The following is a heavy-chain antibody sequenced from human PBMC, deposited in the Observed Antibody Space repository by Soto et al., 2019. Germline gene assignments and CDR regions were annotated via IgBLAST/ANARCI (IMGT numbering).Heavy chain of an antibody. V-gene: IGHV3-30-3*01. J-gene: IGHJ6*02. CDR3: AREVGTRVAFLADHYSMDD. CDR2: ISYEGSNK. CDR1: RFTFINYA. D-gene: IGHD1-1*01. Sequence: LRLSCAASRFTFINYAMHWVRQAPGKGLEWVAVISYEGSNKYYADCVKGRFTISRDNSKNTLYLQMNSLRAEDTAVYYCAREVGTRVAFLADHYSMDDWGQGNTVTIYS.